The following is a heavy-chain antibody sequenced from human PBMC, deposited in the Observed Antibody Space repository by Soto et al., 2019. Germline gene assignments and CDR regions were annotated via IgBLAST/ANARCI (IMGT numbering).Heavy chain of an antibody. Sequence: SVKVSCKASGGTFSSYAISWVRQAPGQGLEWMGGIIPIFGTANYAQKFQGRVTITADESTSTAYMELSSLRSEDTAVYYCARVGDYDSSGYPAPAFDYWGQGTLVTVS. CDR3: ARVGDYDSSGYPAPAFDY. CDR1: GGTFSSYA. V-gene: IGHV1-69*13. D-gene: IGHD3-22*01. CDR2: IIPIFGTA. J-gene: IGHJ4*02.